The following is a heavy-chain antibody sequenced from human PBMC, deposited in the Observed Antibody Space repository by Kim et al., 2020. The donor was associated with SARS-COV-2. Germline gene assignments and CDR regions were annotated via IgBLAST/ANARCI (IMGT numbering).Heavy chain of an antibody. CDR3: ARQNYDFWSGYYFYYYYGMDV. Sequence: GGSLRLSCAASGFTFSSYWMHWVRQAPGKGLVWVSRINSDGSSTSYADSVKGRFTISRDNAKNTLYLQMNSLRAEDTAVYYCARQNYDFWSGYYFYYYYGMDVWGQGTTVTVSS. CDR2: INSDGSST. V-gene: IGHV3-74*01. J-gene: IGHJ6*02. D-gene: IGHD3-3*01. CDR1: GFTFSSYW.